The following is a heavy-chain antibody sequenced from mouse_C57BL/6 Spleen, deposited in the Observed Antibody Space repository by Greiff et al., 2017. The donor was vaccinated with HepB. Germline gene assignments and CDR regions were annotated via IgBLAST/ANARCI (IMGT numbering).Heavy chain of an antibody. CDR2: ISSGSSTI. CDR3: ARDTYSNYGYAMDY. J-gene: IGHJ4*01. Sequence: EVMLVESGGGLVKPGGSLKLSCAASGFTFSDYGMHWVRQAPEKGLEWVAYISSGSSTIYYADTVKGRFTIDRDNAKNTLFLQMTSLRSEDTAMYYCARDTYSNYGYAMDYWGQGTSVTVSS. CDR1: GFTFSDYG. D-gene: IGHD2-5*01. V-gene: IGHV5-17*01.